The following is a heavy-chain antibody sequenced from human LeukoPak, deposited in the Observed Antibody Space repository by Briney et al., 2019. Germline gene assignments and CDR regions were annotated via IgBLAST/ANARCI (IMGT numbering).Heavy chain of an antibody. V-gene: IGHV3-23*01. D-gene: IGHD6-13*01. CDR1: GFTFSSYA. J-gene: IGHJ4*02. Sequence: PGESLRLSCAASGFTFSSYAMSWVRQAPGKGLEWVSAISGSGGSTYYADSVKGRFTISRDNSKNTLYLQMNSLRAEDTAVYYCLGGSSPEYFDYWGQGTLVTVSS. CDR3: LGGSSPEYFDY. CDR2: ISGSGGST.